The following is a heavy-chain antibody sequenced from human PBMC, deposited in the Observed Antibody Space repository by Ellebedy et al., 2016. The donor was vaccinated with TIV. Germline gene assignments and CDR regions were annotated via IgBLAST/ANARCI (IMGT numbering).Heavy chain of an antibody. CDR3: ARSADIVVVPVPPVVWFDP. CDR1: GYSFTSYW. V-gene: IGHV5-51*01. J-gene: IGHJ5*02. D-gene: IGHD2-2*01. CDR2: IYPGDSDT. Sequence: GESLKISCKGSGYSFTSYWIGWVRQMPGKGLEWMGIIYPGDSDTRYSPSFQGQVTISADKSISTAYLQWSSLKASDTAMYYCARSADIVVVPVPPVVWFDPWGQGTLVTVSS.